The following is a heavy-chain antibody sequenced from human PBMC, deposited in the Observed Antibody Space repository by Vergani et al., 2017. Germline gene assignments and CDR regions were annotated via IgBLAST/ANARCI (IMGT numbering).Heavy chain of an antibody. CDR3: ATQWSHYYDSSGYPPASGNFDI. Sequence: QVQLVQSGAEVKKPGASVKVSCKASGYTFTGYYMHWVRQAPGQGLERMGWINPNSGGTNYAQKFQGRVTMTRDTSISTAYMGLSRLRSDDTAAYYCATQWSHYYDSSGYPPASGNFDIWGQGTMVTVSS. J-gene: IGHJ3*02. V-gene: IGHV1-2*02. D-gene: IGHD3-22*01. CDR1: GYTFTGYY. CDR2: INPNSGGT.